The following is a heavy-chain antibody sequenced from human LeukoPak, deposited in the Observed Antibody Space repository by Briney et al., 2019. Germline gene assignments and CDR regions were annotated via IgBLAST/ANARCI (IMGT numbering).Heavy chain of an antibody. V-gene: IGHV3-30*04. Sequence: GRSLRLSCADSGFTFRTFAMHWVRQAPGKGLEWVAVISSDGSNKYYADSVKGRFTISRDNSKNTLYLQMNSLRADDTAVYYCASFDYAMSFGMDVWGQGTTVTVSS. J-gene: IGHJ6*02. CDR2: ISSDGSNK. CDR1: GFTFRTFA. CDR3: ASFDYAMSFGMDV. D-gene: IGHD3-9*01.